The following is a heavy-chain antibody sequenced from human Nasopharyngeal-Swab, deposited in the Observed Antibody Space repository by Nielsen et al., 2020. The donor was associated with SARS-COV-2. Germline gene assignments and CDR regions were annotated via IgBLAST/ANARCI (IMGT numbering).Heavy chain of an antibody. J-gene: IGHJ4*02. D-gene: IGHD3-3*01. CDR2: ISSSSSTI. CDR1: GFTFSSYS. CDR3: AAGRYYDFWSGYSDY. V-gene: IGHV3-48*04. Sequence: GESLMISCAASGFTFSSYSMNWVRQAPGKGLEWVSYISSSSSTIYYADSVKGRFTISRDNAKNSLYLQMNSLRAEDTAVYYCAAGRYYDFWSGYSDYWGQGTLVTVSS.